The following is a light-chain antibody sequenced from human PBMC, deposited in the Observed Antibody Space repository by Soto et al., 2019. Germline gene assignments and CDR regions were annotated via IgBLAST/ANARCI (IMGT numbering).Light chain of an antibody. Sequence: QSALTQPASVSGSPGQSITISCTGTSRDVGSYNLVSWYQQHPGKAPKLMIYEGSKRPSGVSNRFSGSKSGNTASLTISGLQAEDEAEYYCCSYAGSSTVGYVFGTGTKLTVL. CDR1: SRDVGSYNL. CDR2: EGS. J-gene: IGLJ1*01. V-gene: IGLV2-23*03. CDR3: CSYAGSSTVGYV.